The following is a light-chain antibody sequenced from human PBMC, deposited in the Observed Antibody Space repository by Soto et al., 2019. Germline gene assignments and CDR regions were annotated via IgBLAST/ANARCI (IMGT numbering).Light chain of an antibody. CDR1: QSVSSS. J-gene: IGKJ1*01. CDR3: QQRSNWSWT. Sequence: EIVLTQSPGTLSLSPGERATLSCRASQSVSSSLAWYRQRPGQAPRLLIYDASNRATGIPARFSGSGSGTDFTLTISSLEPEDFAVYYCQQRSNWSWTFGQGTKVDI. V-gene: IGKV3-11*01. CDR2: DAS.